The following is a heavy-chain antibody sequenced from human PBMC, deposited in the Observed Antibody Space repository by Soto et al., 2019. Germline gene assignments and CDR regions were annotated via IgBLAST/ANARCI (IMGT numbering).Heavy chain of an antibody. J-gene: IGHJ3*02. Sequence: GGSLRHSCAASGLTFSSYWMRWVRQAPGKGLVWVSRINSDGSSTSYADSVKGRFTISRDNAKNTLYLQMNSLRAEDTAVYYCARDPFIAVAGNAFDIWGQGTMVTVSS. CDR3: ARDPFIAVAGNAFDI. D-gene: IGHD6-19*01. CDR2: INSDGSST. V-gene: IGHV3-74*01. CDR1: GLTFSSYW.